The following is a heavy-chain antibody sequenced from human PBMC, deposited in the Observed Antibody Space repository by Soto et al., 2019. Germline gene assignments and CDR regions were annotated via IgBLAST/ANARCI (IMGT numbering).Heavy chain of an antibody. CDR2: IFHSGSA. D-gene: IGHD3-16*02. V-gene: IGHV4-59*08. CDR1: GASISDYY. Sequence: PSETLSLTCTVSGASISDYYWSWIRQPPGKGLEWIGYIFHSGSANYNTSFKSRVAISLDTSKKQFSLKLTSVTAADTAVYYCGRRVHWGELSPKYYYYYMDVWGKGTTVTVSS. J-gene: IGHJ6*03. CDR3: GRRVHWGELSPKYYYYYMDV.